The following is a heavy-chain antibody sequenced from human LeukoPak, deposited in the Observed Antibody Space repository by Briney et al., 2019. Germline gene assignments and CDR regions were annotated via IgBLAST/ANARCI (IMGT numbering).Heavy chain of an antibody. D-gene: IGHD2-15*01. CDR1: GYTFTSYY. CDR3: ARDPTGYCSGGSCYDGDY. V-gene: IGHV1-46*01. J-gene: IGHJ4*02. Sequence: APVKVSCKASGYTFTSYYMHWVRQAPGQGLEWMGIINPSGGSTSYAQKFQGRVTMTRDTSTSTVYMELSSLRSEDTAVYYCARDPTGYCSGGSCYDGDYWGQGTLVTVSS. CDR2: INPSGGST.